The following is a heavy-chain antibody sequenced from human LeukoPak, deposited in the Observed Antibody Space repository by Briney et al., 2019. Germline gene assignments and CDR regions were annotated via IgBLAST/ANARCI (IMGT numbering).Heavy chain of an antibody. CDR1: GYTFTSYD. J-gene: IGHJ1*01. V-gene: IGHV1-8*01. D-gene: IGHD6-6*01. Sequence: ASVKVSCKASGYTFTSYDINWVRQATGQGLEWMGWMNPNSGNTGYAQKFQGRVTMTRDTSISTAYMELSRLRSDDTAVYYCAGGRIAARPWYFQHWGQGTLVTVSS. CDR3: AGGRIAARPWYFQH. CDR2: MNPNSGNT.